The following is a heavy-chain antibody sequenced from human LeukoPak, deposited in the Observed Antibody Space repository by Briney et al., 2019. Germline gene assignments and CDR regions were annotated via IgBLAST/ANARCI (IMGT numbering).Heavy chain of an antibody. Sequence: SETLSLTCVVSGGSISSYYWSWIRQPPGKGLEWIGYIYYSGSTNYNPSLKSRVTISVDTSKNQFSLKMSSVTAADTAVYYFASSMITWGGVISNGFDPWGQGTLVTVSS. CDR1: GGSISSYY. CDR2: IYYSGST. V-gene: IGHV4-59*08. J-gene: IGHJ5*02. D-gene: IGHD3-16*01. CDR3: ASSMITWGGVISNGFDP.